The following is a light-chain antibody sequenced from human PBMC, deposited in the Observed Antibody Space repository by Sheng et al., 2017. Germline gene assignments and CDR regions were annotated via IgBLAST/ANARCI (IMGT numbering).Light chain of an antibody. V-gene: IGLV3-1*01. J-gene: IGLJ1*01. CDR1: KLGNKY. Sequence: SYELTQPPSVSVSPGQPARITCSGDKLGNKYVCWYQQKAGQSPVLVIYEDNKRPSGIPERFSGSNSGNSATLTISGTQAMDEADYYCQAWDSSTASYVFGTGTKVTVL. CDR2: EDN. CDR3: QAWDSSTASYV.